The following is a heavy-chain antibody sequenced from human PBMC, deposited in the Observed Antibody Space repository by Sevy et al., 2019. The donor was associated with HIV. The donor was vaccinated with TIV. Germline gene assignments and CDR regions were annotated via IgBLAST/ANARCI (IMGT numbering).Heavy chain of an antibody. CDR3: ATDRASVAGTVFDY. V-gene: IGHV1-24*01. D-gene: IGHD6-19*01. CDR2: FDPEDGET. CDR1: GYTLTELS. J-gene: IGHJ4*02. Sequence: ASVKVSCKVSGYTLTELSMHWVRQAPGKGLEWMGGFDPEDGETIYAQKFQGRVTMTEDTSTETAYMELSSLRSEDTAVYYCATDRASVAGTVFDYWGQGTLVTVSS.